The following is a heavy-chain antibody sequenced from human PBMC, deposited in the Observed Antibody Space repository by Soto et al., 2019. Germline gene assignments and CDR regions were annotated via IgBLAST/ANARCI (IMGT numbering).Heavy chain of an antibody. CDR3: ARDLGYSDSISYYDVLDI. CDR1: GFTFSNYD. J-gene: IGHJ3*02. D-gene: IGHD3-22*01. CDR2: IGTAGDP. Sequence: LRLSCAASGFTFSNYDMHWVRQATGKGLEWVSSIGTAGDPYYPGSVKGRFTISRENAKNSLYLQLSSLRAGDTAVYYCARDLGYSDSISYYDVLDIWGQGTMVTVSS. V-gene: IGHV3-13*05.